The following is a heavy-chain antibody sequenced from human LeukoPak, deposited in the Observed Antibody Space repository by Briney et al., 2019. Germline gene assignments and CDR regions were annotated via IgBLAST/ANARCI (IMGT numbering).Heavy chain of an antibody. CDR1: GDSISPHA. CDR3: AKGSGWYPI. Sequence: SETLSLTSTVSGDSISPHAWSWIRQPPGKGLEWIGYMYTSGSTNYNPSLRSRVTILVDTSKNQVSLKLSSVTAADTAVYYCAKGSGWYPIWDQGTLVIVSS. CDR2: MYTSGST. V-gene: IGHV4-4*09. D-gene: IGHD6-19*01. J-gene: IGHJ4*02.